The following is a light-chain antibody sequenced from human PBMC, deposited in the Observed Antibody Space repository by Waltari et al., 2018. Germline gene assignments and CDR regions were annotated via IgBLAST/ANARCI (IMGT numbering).Light chain of an antibody. V-gene: IGKV3-11*01. Sequence: EIVLTQSPATLSLSPGERATLSCRASQSISSYLAWYQQKPGQAPKLLIYDASNRATGIPARCSGSGSWTDFNLTITSLEPEDFAVYYCQQRSSLPITFGEGTRLDIK. J-gene: IGKJ5*01. CDR3: QQRSSLPIT. CDR1: QSISSY. CDR2: DAS.